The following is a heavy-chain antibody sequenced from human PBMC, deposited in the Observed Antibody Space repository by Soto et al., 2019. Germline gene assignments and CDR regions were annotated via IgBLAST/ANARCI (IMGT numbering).Heavy chain of an antibody. CDR3: ARRARPDFYYMDV. CDR2: ISSNGVGT. J-gene: IGHJ6*03. Sequence: EVQLAESGGGLAQPGGSLRLSCAASGFTLSGYAMDWVRQAPGKGLEYVSGISSNGVGTYYANSVQGRFTISRDNSNNTVYLQMASLRPEDMAVYYCARRARPDFYYMDVWGKGTTVTVSS. CDR1: GFTLSGYA. D-gene: IGHD6-6*01. V-gene: IGHV3-64*01.